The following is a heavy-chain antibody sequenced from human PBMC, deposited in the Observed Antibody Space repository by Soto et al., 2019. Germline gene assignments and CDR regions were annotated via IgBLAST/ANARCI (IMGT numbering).Heavy chain of an antibody. CDR1: GFTFSSYA. V-gene: IGHV3-23*01. Sequence: ESGGGSVQPGGSLRLSCVVSGFTFSSYAMTWVRQAPGKGLEWVSAISGNGGNTYYADSVQGRFTISRDNSKNTLFLEMNTLRAEDTAVYYCAKDRPHCSGSYCYSIYYHYFGMDVWGQGTTVTVSS. J-gene: IGHJ6*02. CDR3: AKDRPHCSGSYCYSIYYHYFGMDV. CDR2: ISGNGGNT. D-gene: IGHD2-15*01.